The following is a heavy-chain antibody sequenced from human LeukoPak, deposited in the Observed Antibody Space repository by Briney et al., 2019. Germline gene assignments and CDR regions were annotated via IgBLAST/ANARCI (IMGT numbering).Heavy chain of an antibody. V-gene: IGHV3-21*01. Sequence: GGSLRLSCAASGFTFSSYEMNWVRQAPGKGLEWVSSITSSSTYIYYADSVKGRFTISRDNARNSLSLQMNSLRAEDTAVYYCARDPYSGSYGNEYYYYMDVWGKGTTVTISS. CDR3: ARDPYSGSYGNEYYYYMDV. CDR1: GFTFSSYE. J-gene: IGHJ6*03. CDR2: ITSSSTYI. D-gene: IGHD1-26*01.